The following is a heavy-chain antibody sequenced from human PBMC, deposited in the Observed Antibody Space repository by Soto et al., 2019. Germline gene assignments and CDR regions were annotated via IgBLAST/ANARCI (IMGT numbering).Heavy chain of an antibody. CDR3: AKSPGRFFRVGIGGAFDI. CDR1: GFTFSTYW. J-gene: IGHJ3*02. V-gene: IGHV3-7*01. CDR2: INQAANKK. D-gene: IGHD3-3*01. Sequence: GVSLRLSCEVSGFTFSTYWMSWVRQAPGKGLEWLANINQAANKKYYVDSVKGRFTIFGDSAKNSLFLIMDSLRAEDTAVYYCAKSPGRFFRVGIGGAFDICGQGTMVTVSS.